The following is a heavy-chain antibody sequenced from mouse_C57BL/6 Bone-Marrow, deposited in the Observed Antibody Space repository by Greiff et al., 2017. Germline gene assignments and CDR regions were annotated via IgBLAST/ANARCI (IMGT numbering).Heavy chain of an antibody. CDR3: VRDHYYGSSYVWYFDV. J-gene: IGHJ1*03. CDR2: IRSKSSNYAT. CDR1: GFTFNTSA. D-gene: IGHD1-1*01. V-gene: IGHV10-3*01. Sequence: EVQLQQSGGGLVQPKGSLKLSCAASGFTFNTSAMHWVRQAPGKGLEWVARIRSKSSNYATYYADSVKDRFTISRDDSPSMLYLQMNNLKTEYTAMYYCVRDHYYGSSYVWYFDVWGTGTTVTVSS.